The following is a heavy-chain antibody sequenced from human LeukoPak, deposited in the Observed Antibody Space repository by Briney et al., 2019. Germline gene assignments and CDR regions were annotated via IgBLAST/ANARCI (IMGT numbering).Heavy chain of an antibody. CDR1: GYTFTGYY. CDR2: INPNSGGT. V-gene: IGHV1-2*06. CDR3: ARAMFPEYYYGSGSLSDV. Sequence: GASVKVSCKASGYTFTGYYMHWVRQAPGQGLEWMGRINPNSGGTNYAQKFQGRVTMTRDTSISTAYMELSRLRSDDTAVHYCARAMFPEYYYGSGSLSDVWGQGTLVTVSS. J-gene: IGHJ4*02. D-gene: IGHD3-10*01.